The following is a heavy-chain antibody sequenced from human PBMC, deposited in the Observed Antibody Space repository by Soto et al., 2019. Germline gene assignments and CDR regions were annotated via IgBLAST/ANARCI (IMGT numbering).Heavy chain of an antibody. CDR1: EFTFSGYA. CDR2: ISGSGGT. D-gene: IGHD3-16*02. V-gene: IGHV3-23*01. CDR3: AKEKDYDYVWGSSRYTSDY. J-gene: IGHJ4*02. Sequence: AGSLRLSCAASEFTFSGYAISLVRQAPGEGLEWVSGISGSGGTLYADSVKGRFTISRDNSKNTLYLQMNSLRAEDAAIYYCAKEKDYDYVWGSSRYTSDYWGQGTLVTVSS.